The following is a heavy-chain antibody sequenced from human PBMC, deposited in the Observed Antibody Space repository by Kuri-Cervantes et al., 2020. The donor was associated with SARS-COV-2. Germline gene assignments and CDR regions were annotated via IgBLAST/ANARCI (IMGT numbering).Heavy chain of an antibody. CDR3: ARVLVRAFYYFYAVDV. Sequence: GESLKISCAASGFPFDNHAMYWVRQAPGKGLEWVAVISDDGSKKYYRDSVKGRFTISRDTSKNTVFLQMNSLRPDDTGVYFCARVLVRAFYYFYAVDVWGQGTTVTVSS. V-gene: IGHV3-30*04. J-gene: IGHJ6*02. CDR2: ISDDGSKK. CDR1: GFPFDNHA. D-gene: IGHD2-21*01.